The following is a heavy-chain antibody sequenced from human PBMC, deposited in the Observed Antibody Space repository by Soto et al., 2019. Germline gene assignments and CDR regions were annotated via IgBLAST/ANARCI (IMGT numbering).Heavy chain of an antibody. D-gene: IGHD6-19*01. J-gene: IGHJ2*01. CDR3: AGSFSSGWYVWYFDL. CDR2: ISSDGSTT. CDR1: GFTFSNFW. V-gene: IGHV3-74*01. Sequence: EVQLVESGGALVQPGGSLRLSCAASGFTFSNFWMHWVRQAPGKGLVWVSRISSDGSTTSYADSVRGRFTISRDNAKNTLYLQMNSLRAEDTAVYYCAGSFSSGWYVWYFDLWGRGTLVTVSS.